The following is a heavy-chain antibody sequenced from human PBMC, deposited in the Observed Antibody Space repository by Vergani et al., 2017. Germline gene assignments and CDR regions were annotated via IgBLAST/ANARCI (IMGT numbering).Heavy chain of an antibody. D-gene: IGHD2-15*01. V-gene: IGHV7-4-1*02. CDR2: INTNTGNP. Sequence: QVQLVQSGAEVKKPGSSVKVSCKASGGTFSSYAMNWVRQAPGQGLEWMGWINTNTGNPTYAQGFTGRFVFSLDTSVSTAYLQISSLKAEDTAVYYCARGAIVVVVAARDNWFDPWGQGTLVTVSS. CDR1: GGTFSSYA. J-gene: IGHJ5*02. CDR3: ARGAIVVVVAARDNWFDP.